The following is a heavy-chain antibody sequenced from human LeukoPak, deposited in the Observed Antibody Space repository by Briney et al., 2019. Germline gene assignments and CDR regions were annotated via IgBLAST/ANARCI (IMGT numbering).Heavy chain of an antibody. CDR3: ARGREELVVPAYYFDY. J-gene: IGHJ4*02. CDR2: IYTSGST. D-gene: IGHD2-2*01. V-gene: IGHV4-4*07. Sequence: SETLSLTCTVSGGSISSYYWSWIRQPAGKGLEWIGRIYTSGSTNYNPSLKSRVTISVDTSKNQFSLKLSSVTVADTAVYYCARGREELVVPAYYFDYWGQGTLVTVSS. CDR1: GGSISSYY.